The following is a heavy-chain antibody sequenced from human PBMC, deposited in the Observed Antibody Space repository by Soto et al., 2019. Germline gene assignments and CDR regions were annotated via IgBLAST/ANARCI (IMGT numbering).Heavy chain of an antibody. CDR3: ARLRTEHSLLSSFFDP. Sequence: ASVKVSCKASGYTFSQYGISWVRQAPGQGLEWMAWVSVDNGSTNYAQNFQGRATMTTDTATSTAYMELRSLKSDDTALYYCARLRTEHSLLSSFFDPWGKGTRVTFPS. CDR1: GYTFSQYG. CDR2: VSVDNGST. V-gene: IGHV1-18*01. J-gene: IGHJ5*02. D-gene: IGHD2-21*02.